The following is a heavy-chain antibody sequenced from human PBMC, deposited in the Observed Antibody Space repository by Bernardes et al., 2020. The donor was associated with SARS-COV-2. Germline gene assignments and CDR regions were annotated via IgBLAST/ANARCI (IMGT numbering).Heavy chain of an antibody. J-gene: IGHJ5*02. CDR1: GGSFSSHY. D-gene: IGHD3-3*01. CDR3: ARGASFGFLSAYSFCRGGPFDP. Sequence: SETLSLTCAVYGGSFSSHYLAWIRQPPGRGLEWVCAINHSGSSTYNPSLQSRVTFSVDTSKMQFSLKLTSVNAADMAVYYCARGASFGFLSAYSFCRGGPFDPWGQGVLVTVAS. CDR2: INHSGSS. V-gene: IGHV4-34*01.